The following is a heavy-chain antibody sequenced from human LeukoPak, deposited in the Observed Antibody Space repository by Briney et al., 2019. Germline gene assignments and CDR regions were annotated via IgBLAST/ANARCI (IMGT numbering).Heavy chain of an antibody. V-gene: IGHV3-15*01. J-gene: IGHJ3*02. CDR1: GFTFSNAW. D-gene: IGHD1-26*01. CDR2: IKSKTDGGTT. Sequence: PGGSLRLSCAASGFTFSNAWMSWVRQAPGKGLEWVGRIKSKTDGGTTDYAAPVKGRFTISRGDSKNTLYLQMNSLKTEDTAVYYCTIPVGAKEDDAFDIWGQGTMVTVSS. CDR3: TIPVGAKEDDAFDI.